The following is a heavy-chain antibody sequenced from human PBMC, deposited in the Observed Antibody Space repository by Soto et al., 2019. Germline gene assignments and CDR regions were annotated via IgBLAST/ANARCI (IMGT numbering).Heavy chain of an antibody. J-gene: IGHJ4*02. CDR2: IYHRGST. D-gene: IGHD6-6*01. CDR1: GGSISSGGYS. CDR3: ATMGSVYSSSRYFDY. Sequence: SETLSLTCAVSGGSISSGGYSWSWIRQPPGKGLEWIGYIYHRGSTYYNPSLKSRVTISVDRSKNQFSLKLSSVTAADTAVYYCATMGSVYSSSRYFDYWGQGTLVTVSS. V-gene: IGHV4-30-2*01.